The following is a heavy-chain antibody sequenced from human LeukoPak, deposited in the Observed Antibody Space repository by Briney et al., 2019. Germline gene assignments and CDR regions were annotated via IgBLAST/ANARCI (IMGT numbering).Heavy chain of an antibody. V-gene: IGHV4-59*08. CDR1: GDSIGSYF. J-gene: IGHJ5*02. Sequence: PSETLSLTCTVSGDSIGSYFWSWIRQPPGKGLEWIGYNSGSTNYNPSLKSRVTILLDRSKNQFSLKLSSVTAADTAVYYCAKRAVTTAAYLWFDPWGQGTLVTVSS. CDR2: NSGST. D-gene: IGHD2-2*01. CDR3: AKRAVTTAAYLWFDP.